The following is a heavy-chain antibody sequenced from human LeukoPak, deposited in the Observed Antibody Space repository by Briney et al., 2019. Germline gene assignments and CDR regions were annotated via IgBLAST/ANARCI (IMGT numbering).Heavy chain of an antibody. J-gene: IGHJ3*02. CDR1: GGSISCGSYY. CDR3: AGRPLVGCSSTSCPGSAFDI. D-gene: IGHD2-2*01. CDR2: IYTSGST. Sequence: SETLSLTCTVSGGSISCGSYYWSWIRQPAGKGLEWIGRIYTSGSTNYNPSLKSRVTISVDTSKNQFSLKLSSVTAADTAVYYCAGRPLVGCSSTSCPGSAFDIWGQGTMVTVSS. V-gene: IGHV4-61*02.